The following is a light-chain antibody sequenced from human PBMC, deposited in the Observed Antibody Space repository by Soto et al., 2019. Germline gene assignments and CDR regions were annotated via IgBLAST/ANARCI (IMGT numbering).Light chain of an antibody. V-gene: IGKV1-39*01. CDR2: GAS. CDR3: QQSASAPRT. J-gene: IGKJ1*01. Sequence: DIQMTQSPSSLSASVGDRVTISCRASQSITRYLNWYQQKPGKAPRLLIYGASTLQSGVSSRFSGSGSGTDFTLTIGSLQPEDFATYYCQQSASAPRTFGQGTKVEIK. CDR1: QSITRY.